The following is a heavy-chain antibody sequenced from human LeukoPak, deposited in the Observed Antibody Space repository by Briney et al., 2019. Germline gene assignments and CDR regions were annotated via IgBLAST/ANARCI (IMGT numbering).Heavy chain of an antibody. CDR2: IYYSGST. V-gene: IGHV4-61*08. D-gene: IGHD3-22*01. CDR1: GGSISSGGYY. J-gene: IGHJ1*01. CDR3: ARGVSYYDSSGYYNEYFQH. Sequence: SETLSLTCTVSGGSISSGGYYWSWIRQPPGKGLEWIGYIYYSGSTNYNPSLKSRVTISVDTSKNQFSLKLSSVTAADTAVYYCARGVSYYDSSGYYNEYFQHWGQGTLVTVSS.